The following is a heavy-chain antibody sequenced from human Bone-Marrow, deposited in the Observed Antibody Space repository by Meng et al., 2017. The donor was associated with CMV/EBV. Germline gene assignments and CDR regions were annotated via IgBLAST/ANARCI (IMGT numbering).Heavy chain of an antibody. CDR3: ARDEY. CDR2: IRYDGNNK. V-gene: IGHV3-30*02. Sequence: GESLKISCAASGFSFSDYAMHWVRRAPGKGLEWVAFIRYDGNNKDYADFVKGRFTISRDNAKNSLYLQMNSLRAEDTAVYYCARDEYWGQGTLVTVSS. J-gene: IGHJ4*02. CDR1: GFSFSDYA.